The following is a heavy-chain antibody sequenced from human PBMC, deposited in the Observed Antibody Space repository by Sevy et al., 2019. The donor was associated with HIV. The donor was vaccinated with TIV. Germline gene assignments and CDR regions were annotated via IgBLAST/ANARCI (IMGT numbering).Heavy chain of an antibody. CDR1: GGSISSYY. D-gene: IGHD6-19*01. CDR2: IYYSGST. CDR3: ARGGGGSSGWAFDY. Sequence: SETLSLTCTVSGGSISSYYWSWIRQPPGKGLEWIGYIYYSGSTNYNPSLKSRVTISVDTSKNQFSLKLSSVTAADTAVDYCARGGGGSSGWAFDYWGQGTLVTVSS. V-gene: IGHV4-59*01. J-gene: IGHJ4*02.